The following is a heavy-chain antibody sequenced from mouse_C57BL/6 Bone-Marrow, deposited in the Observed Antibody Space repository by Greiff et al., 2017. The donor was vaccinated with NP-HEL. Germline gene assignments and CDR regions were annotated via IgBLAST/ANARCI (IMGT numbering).Heavy chain of an antibody. D-gene: IGHD1-1*01. CDR2: IYPGSGST. CDR3: ARYQANDYGSSLDY. CDR1: GYTFTSYW. J-gene: IGHJ2*01. Sequence: QVQLQQPGAELVKPGASVKMSCKASGYTFTSYWITWVKQRPGQGLEWIGDIYPGSGSTNYNEKFKSKATLTVDTSSSTAYMQLSSLTSEDSAVYYCARYQANDYGSSLDYWGQGTTLTVSS. V-gene: IGHV1-55*01.